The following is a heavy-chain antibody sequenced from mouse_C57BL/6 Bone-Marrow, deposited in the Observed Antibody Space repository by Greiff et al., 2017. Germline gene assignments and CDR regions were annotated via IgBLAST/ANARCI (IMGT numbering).Heavy chain of an antibody. D-gene: IGHD1-1*01. Sequence: VQLQQSGPELVKPGASVKISCKASGYSFTGYYLNWVKQSPEKSLEWIGDIYPGGGYTNYNEKFKGKATLTADKSSSPAYMQFSSLTSEDSAIYYCARDRFDGSRDYWGQGTLVTVAA. CDR1: GYSFTGYY. CDR3: ARDRFDGSRDY. V-gene: IGHV1-42*01. J-gene: IGHJ3*01. CDR2: IYPGGGYT.